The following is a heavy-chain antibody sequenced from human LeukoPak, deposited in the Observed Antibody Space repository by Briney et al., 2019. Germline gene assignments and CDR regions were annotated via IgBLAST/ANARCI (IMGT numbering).Heavy chain of an antibody. CDR1: GASVTSHH. CDR2: VHFSGST. CDR3: TRDESSRDGSGGYHY. D-gene: IGHD3-22*01. Sequence: SETLSLTCAVSGASVTSHHWAWIRQPAGKGLEWVVRVHFSGSTNYNPSLRSRVAISLDKSKNELSLTLKSVSAADTAVYYCTRDESSRDGSGGYHYWGRGVLVTVSS. J-gene: IGHJ4*02. V-gene: IGHV4-4*07.